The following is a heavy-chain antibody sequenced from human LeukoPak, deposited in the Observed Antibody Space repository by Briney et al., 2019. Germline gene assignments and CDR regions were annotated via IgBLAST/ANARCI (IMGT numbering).Heavy chain of an antibody. CDR3: ARTIDGTWFDP. CDR2: IYYSGST. CDR1: GGSISSYY. D-gene: IGHD1-26*01. V-gene: IGHV4-59*01. Sequence: SETLSLTCTVSGGSISSYYWSWIRQPPGKGLEWIGYIYYSGSTNYNPSLKSRVTIPVDTSKNQFSLKLSSVTAADTAVYYCARTIDGTWFDPWGQGTLVTVSS. J-gene: IGHJ5*02.